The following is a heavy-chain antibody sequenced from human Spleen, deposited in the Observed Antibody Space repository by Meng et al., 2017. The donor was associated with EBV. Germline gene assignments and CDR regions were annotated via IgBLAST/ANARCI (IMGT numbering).Heavy chain of an antibody. J-gene: IGHJ4*02. CDR3: ARDTEAPGTWFDY. D-gene: IGHD6-13*01. CDR2: IHYRGNT. V-gene: IGHV4-34*01. CDR1: GGSFSGYY. Sequence: QLQRQESGSDLVKPYQTLSLTCAVYGGSFSGYYWSWIRQSPGKGLEWIGEIHYRGNTKYNPSLKSRVTISGDTSRNQIFLELTSVTAADTAVYYCARDTEAPGTWFDYRGQGTLVTVSS.